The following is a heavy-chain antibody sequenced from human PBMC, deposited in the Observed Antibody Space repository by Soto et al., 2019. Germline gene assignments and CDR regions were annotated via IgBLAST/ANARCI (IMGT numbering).Heavy chain of an antibody. V-gene: IGHV3-23*01. CDR1: GFTFSSYA. CDR3: AKDQGGIVATITPVYGY. CDR2: ISGSGGST. Sequence: HPGGSLRLSCAASGFTFSSYAMSWVRPAPGKGLEWVSAISGSGGSTYYADSVKGRFTISRDNSKNTLYLQMNSLRAEDTAVYYCAKDQGGIVATITPVYGYWGQGTLVTVPS. D-gene: IGHD5-12*01. J-gene: IGHJ4*02.